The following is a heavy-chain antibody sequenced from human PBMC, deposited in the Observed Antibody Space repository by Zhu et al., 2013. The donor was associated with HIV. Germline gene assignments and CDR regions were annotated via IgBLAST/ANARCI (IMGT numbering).Heavy chain of an antibody. CDR2: INPYNGAT. J-gene: IGHJ6*03. CDR1: EYTFTDYY. V-gene: IGHV1-2*02. Sequence: QVQLVQSGAEVKKPGASVKVSCRASEYTFTDYYIHWVRQAPGQGPEWMGWINPYNGATSSAQISGRSHDQGHSLSTAYMELTSLTSDDNGRRITCARRWNYGGDYVLTYMDVWGKGTT. CDR3: ARRWNYGGDYVLTYMDV. D-gene: IGHD1-7*01.